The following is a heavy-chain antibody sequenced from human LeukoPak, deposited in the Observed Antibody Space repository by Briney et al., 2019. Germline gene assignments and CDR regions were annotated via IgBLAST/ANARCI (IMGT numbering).Heavy chain of an antibody. CDR1: GYTFTGYY. CDR2: INPNSGGT. D-gene: IGHD2-21*02. V-gene: IGHV1-2*02. Sequence: GASVKVSCKASGYTFTGYYMHWVRQAPGQGLEWMGWINPNSGGTNYAQKFQGRVTMTRDTSISTAYMELSRLRSDDTAVYYCARDLPQAYCGGDCYPNWFDPWGQGTLVTVSS. CDR3: ARDLPQAYCGGDCYPNWFDP. J-gene: IGHJ5*02.